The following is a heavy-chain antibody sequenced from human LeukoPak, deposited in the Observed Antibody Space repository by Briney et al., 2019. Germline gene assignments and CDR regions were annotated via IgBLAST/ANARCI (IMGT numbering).Heavy chain of an antibody. D-gene: IGHD3-22*01. V-gene: IGHV4-4*02. J-gene: IGHJ4*02. CDR3: AGLVGRYSSGLYYYYFDY. CDR1: GDSINSLDL. CDR2: MYLSGTT. Sequence: SGTLSLTCTVSGDSINSLDLWSWVRQPPGKGLEWIGEMYLSGTTHSNPSVKSRVTILIDKSKNQFFLNLSSVTAADTAVYYCAGLVGRYSSGLYYYYFDYWGQGTLVTVSS.